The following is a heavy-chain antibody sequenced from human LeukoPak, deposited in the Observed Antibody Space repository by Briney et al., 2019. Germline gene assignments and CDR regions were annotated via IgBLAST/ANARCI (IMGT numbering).Heavy chain of an antibody. D-gene: IGHD3-22*01. Sequence: PSETLSLTCTVSGGSFSSYYWSWIPQPPGKGLEEIGYNYYNGSTNYYPSLKSRVTISVDTSKNQFSLKLSSVTAADTAVYYCARVVYYYESSGYYPYYYFDHWGQGTLVTVSS. CDR1: GGSFSSYY. CDR3: ARVVYYYESSGYYPYYYFDH. V-gene: IGHV4-59*12. J-gene: IGHJ4*02. CDR2: NYYNGST.